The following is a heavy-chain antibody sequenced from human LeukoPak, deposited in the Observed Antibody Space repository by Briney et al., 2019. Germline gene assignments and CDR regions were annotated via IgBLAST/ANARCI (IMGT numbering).Heavy chain of an antibody. Sequence: GGSLRLSWAASGFTFSNYAMSWVRQAPGKGLEWVAGISGTGGSTHYADSVKGRFTISRDNSKNTVYLQMRNLRAEHTAVYYCAKVVAGNIDYYFDYWGQGILVAVSS. CDR3: AKVVAGNIDYYFDY. J-gene: IGHJ4*02. CDR2: ISGTGGST. CDR1: GFTFSNYA. D-gene: IGHD2/OR15-2a*01. V-gene: IGHV3-23*01.